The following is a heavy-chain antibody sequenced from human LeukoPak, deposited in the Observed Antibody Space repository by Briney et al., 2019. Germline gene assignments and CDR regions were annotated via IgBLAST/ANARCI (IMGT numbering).Heavy chain of an antibody. J-gene: IGHJ4*02. Sequence: PGRSLRLSCAASGFTFSSYAMHWVRQAPGKGLEWVAVISYDGSNKYYADSVKGRFTISRDNSKNTLYLQMNSLRAEDTAVYYCAKDRGAVTIFGVPAGYFDYWGQGTLVTVSS. CDR1: GFTFSSYA. CDR3: AKDRGAVTIFGVPAGYFDY. V-gene: IGHV3-30-3*01. CDR2: ISYDGSNK. D-gene: IGHD3-3*01.